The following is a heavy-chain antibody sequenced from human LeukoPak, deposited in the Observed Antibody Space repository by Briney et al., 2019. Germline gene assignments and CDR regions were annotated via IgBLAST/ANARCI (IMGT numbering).Heavy chain of an antibody. CDR3: AKVLGYCTNGVCYGGDNAFDI. D-gene: IGHD2-8*01. V-gene: IGHV3-23*01. CDR2: ISGSGGST. Sequence: GGSLRLSCASSGFTFSYYNMNWVRQAPGKGLEWVSAISGSGGSTYYADSVKGRFTISRDNSKNTLYLQMNSLRAEDTAVYYCAKVLGYCTNGVCYGGDNAFDIWGQGTMVTVSS. J-gene: IGHJ3*02. CDR1: GFTFSYYN.